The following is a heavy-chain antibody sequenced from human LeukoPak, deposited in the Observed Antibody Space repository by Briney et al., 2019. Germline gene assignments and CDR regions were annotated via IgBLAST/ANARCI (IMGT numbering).Heavy chain of an antibody. CDR2: IYYSGST. D-gene: IGHD2-15*01. J-gene: IGHJ3*02. V-gene: IGHV4-59*01. Sequence: PSETLSLTCTVSGGSISSYYWSWIRQPPGKGPEWIGYIYYSGSTNYNPSLKSRVTISVDTSKNQFSLKLSSVTAADTAVYYCAREMVASDAFDIWGQGTMVTVSS. CDR1: GGSISSYY. CDR3: AREMVASDAFDI.